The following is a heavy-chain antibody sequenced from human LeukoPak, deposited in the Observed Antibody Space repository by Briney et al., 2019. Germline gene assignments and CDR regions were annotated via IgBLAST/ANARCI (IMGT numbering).Heavy chain of an antibody. CDR1: GDSVSRNSAS. D-gene: IGHD3-16*01. V-gene: IGHV6-1*01. J-gene: IGHJ4*02. CDR2: TYYRSKWYH. Sequence: SQTLSLTCAISGDSVSRNSASWSWIRQSPSRGLEWLGRTYYRSKWYHDYAVSVKSRITLNADTSKNQFSLQLNSVTPEDTALYYCATDPGGTYFDYWGQGTLVAVSS. CDR3: ATDPGGTYFDY.